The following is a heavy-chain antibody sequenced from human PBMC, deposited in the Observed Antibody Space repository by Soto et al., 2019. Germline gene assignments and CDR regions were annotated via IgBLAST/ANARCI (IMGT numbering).Heavy chain of an antibody. CDR1: EFTVSSNY. Sequence: EVQLVESGGGLIQPGGSLRLSCAASEFTVSSNYMSWVRQAPGKGLEWVSVIYSGGSTYYADSVKGRFTISRDNSKNTLYLQMNSLRAEDTAVYYCARGRYDPFYYYYYGMDVWGQGTTVTVSS. V-gene: IGHV3-53*01. J-gene: IGHJ6*02. D-gene: IGHD1-1*01. CDR3: ARGRYDPFYYYYYGMDV. CDR2: IYSGGST.